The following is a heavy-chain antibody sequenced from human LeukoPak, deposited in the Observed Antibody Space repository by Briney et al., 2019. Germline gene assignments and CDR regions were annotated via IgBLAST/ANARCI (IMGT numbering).Heavy chain of an antibody. J-gene: IGHJ6*02. D-gene: IGHD5-18*01. CDR3: ARGIQLWSHYYYYGMDV. CDR2: IYSGGST. Sequence: GGSLRLSCAASGFTVSSNYMSWVRQAPGKGLEWVSVIYSGGSTYYADSVKGRFTISRDNSKNTLYLQMNSLRAEDTAVYYCARGIQLWSHYYYYGMDVWGQGTTVTVSS. V-gene: IGHV3-53*05. CDR1: GFTVSSNY.